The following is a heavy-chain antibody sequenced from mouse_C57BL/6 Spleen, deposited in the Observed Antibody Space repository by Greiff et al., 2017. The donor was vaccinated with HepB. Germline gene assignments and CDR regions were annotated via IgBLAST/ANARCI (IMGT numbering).Heavy chain of an antibody. Sequence: SGPELVKPGASVKMSCKASGYTFTDYNMHWVKQSHGKSLEWIGYINPNNGGTSYNQKFKGKATLTVNKSSSTAYMELRSLTSEDSAVYYCARGHYYGSSGKNYWGQGTTLTVSS. D-gene: IGHD1-1*01. CDR1: GYTFTDYN. J-gene: IGHJ2*01. CDR3: ARGHYYGSSGKNY. CDR2: INPNNGGT. V-gene: IGHV1-22*01.